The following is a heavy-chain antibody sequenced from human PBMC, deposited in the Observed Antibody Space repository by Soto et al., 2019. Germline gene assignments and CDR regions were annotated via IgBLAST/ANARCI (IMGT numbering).Heavy chain of an antibody. Sequence: GGSLRLSCAASGFTFSSFHMNWVRQAPGRGLEWVAYITSSSDTIYYSDSVKGRFTISRDNGKNSLYLQMNSLRAEDTAVYYCAKERYSSSSPDCDYWGQGTLVTVSS. J-gene: IGHJ4*02. V-gene: IGHV3-48*01. CDR2: ITSSSDTI. D-gene: IGHD6-6*01. CDR1: GFTFSSFH. CDR3: AKERYSSSSPDCDY.